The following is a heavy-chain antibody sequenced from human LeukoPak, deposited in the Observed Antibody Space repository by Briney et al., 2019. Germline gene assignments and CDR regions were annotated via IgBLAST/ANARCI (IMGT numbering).Heavy chain of an antibody. CDR2: ISYSGST. Sequence: PSETLSLTCTVSGGSISNYYWSWIRQPPGKGLEWIGYISYSGSTNYNPSLKSRVTISVDTSKNQFSLKLSSVTAAGTAVYYCARGRPNIAPRLLDCWGQGTLVTVSS. CDR3: ARGRPNIAPRLLDC. D-gene: IGHD6-6*01. CDR1: GGSISNYY. J-gene: IGHJ4*02. V-gene: IGHV4-59*01.